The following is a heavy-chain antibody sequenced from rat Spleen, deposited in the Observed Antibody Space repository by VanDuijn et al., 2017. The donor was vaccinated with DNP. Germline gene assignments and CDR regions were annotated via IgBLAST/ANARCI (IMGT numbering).Heavy chain of an antibody. CDR2: ISPSGGRT. CDR3: ATVRGGI. Sequence: EVQLVETGGGLVQPGRSLKLSCAASGFTFNYFDMAWVRQAPTKGLEWVASISPSGGRTYYRDSLKGRFTVSRDNAISSLYLQMDSLRSEDTATYYCATVRGGIWGQGVMVTVSS. CDR1: GFTFNYFD. V-gene: IGHV5-20*01. D-gene: IGHD4-3*01. J-gene: IGHJ2*01.